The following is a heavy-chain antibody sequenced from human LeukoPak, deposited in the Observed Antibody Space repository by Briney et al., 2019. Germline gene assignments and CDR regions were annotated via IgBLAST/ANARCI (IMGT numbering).Heavy chain of an antibody. CDR3: ARLRGYSSSWYGLYGMDV. CDR1: GGSFSGYY. CDR2: INHSGST. J-gene: IGHJ6*02. Sequence: SETLSLTCAVYGGSFSGYYWSWIRQPPGKGLEWIGEINHSGSTNYNPSLKSRVTISVDTSKNQFSLKLSSVTAADTAVYYCARLRGYSSSWYGLYGMDVWGQGTTVTVSS. V-gene: IGHV4-34*01. D-gene: IGHD6-13*01.